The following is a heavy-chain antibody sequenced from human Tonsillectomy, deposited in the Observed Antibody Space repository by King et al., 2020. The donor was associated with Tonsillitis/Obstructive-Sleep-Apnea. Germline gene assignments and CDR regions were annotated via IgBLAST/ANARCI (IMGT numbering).Heavy chain of an antibody. CDR2: IFSNDRK. D-gene: IGHD3-10*01. Sequence: VTLKESGPVLVKPTETLTLTCTVSWFSLSNARMGVSGIRQPPGKALEWFAHIFSNDRKSYITSLKSRLTISKDTSKSQVVLTMTNMDPGDTATYYCAQISLITSWAFDIWGQGTMVTVSS. CDR3: AQISLITSWAFDI. J-gene: IGHJ3*02. CDR1: WFSLSNARMG. V-gene: IGHV2-26*01.